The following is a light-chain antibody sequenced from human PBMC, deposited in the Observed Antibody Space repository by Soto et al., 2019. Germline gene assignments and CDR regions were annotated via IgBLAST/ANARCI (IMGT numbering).Light chain of an antibody. CDR1: QGISSY. CDR2: DAS. V-gene: IGKV1-8*01. J-gene: IGKJ3*01. CDR3: QQYETFSGT. Sequence: AVRVTHSPSSFSAYPGDRVTITCRASQGISSYLAWYQQKPGEAPKLLIYDASALPRGVPSRFSGSGSGTKFTLTIASLQPDDFATYYCQQYETFSGTFGPRTNVDI.